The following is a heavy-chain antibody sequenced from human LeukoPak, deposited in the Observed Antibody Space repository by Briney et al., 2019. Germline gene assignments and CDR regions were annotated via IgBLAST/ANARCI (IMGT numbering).Heavy chain of an antibody. V-gene: IGHV7-4-1*02. CDR1: GYTFTSYY. J-gene: IGHJ3*02. CDR2: INTNTGNP. D-gene: IGHD6-25*01. Sequence: ASVKVSCKASGYTFTSYYMHWVRQAPGQGLEWMGWINTNTGNPTYAQGFTGRFVFSLDTSVSTAYLQISSLKAEDTAVYYCAREEDGSGDAFDIWGQGTMVTVSS. CDR3: AREEDGSGDAFDI.